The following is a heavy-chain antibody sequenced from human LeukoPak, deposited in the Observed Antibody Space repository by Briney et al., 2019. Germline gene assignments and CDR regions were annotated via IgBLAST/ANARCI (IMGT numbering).Heavy chain of an antibody. D-gene: IGHD6-13*01. CDR1: GGTFSSSA. V-gene: IGHV1-69*13. J-gene: IGHJ1*01. CDR2: IIPIFGTA. CDR3: ARNGQQVRYFQH. Sequence: ASVKVSCKASGGTFSSSAISWVRQAPGQGLEWMGGIIPIFGTANYAQKFQGRVTITADESTSTAYMELSSLRSEDTAVYYCARNGQQVRYFQHWGQGTLVTVSS.